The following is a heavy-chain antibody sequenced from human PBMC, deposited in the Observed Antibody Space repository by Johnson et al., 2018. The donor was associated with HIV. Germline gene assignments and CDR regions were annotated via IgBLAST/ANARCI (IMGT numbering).Heavy chain of an antibody. CDR2: ISSSGSTI. CDR1: GFSFSSFE. J-gene: IGHJ3*02. CDR3: ARDRDGQQWRSAFDI. V-gene: IGHV3-48*03. D-gene: IGHD6-19*01. Sequence: VQLVESGGGLVKPGGSLRLSCAASGFSFSSFEMIWVRQAPGKGLEWLSYISSSGSTISYADSMKGRFPISRDNAKNTLYLQMNSLRAEDTAVYYCARDRDGQQWRSAFDIWGQGTMVTVYS.